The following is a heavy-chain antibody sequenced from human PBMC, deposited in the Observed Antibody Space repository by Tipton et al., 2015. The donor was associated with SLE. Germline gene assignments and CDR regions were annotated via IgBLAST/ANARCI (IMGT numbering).Heavy chain of an antibody. J-gene: IGHJ3*02. V-gene: IGHV3-23*01. CDR2: ISGSGGVP. D-gene: IGHD3-9*01. CDR3: AKDCDILTGAFDI. CDR1: GFTFSSYA. Sequence: SLRLSCAAPGFTFSSYAMSWVRQALGKGLEWVSAISGSGGVPYYANSVKGRFTISRDNSKNTLYLQMNSLRAEDTAVYYCAKDCDILTGAFDIWGQGTMVTVSS.